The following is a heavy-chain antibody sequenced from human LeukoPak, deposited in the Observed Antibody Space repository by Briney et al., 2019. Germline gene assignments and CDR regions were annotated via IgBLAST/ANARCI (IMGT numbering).Heavy chain of an antibody. D-gene: IGHD3-10*01. J-gene: IGHJ6*04. CDR1: GFTFSSYW. CDR2: IKQDGSEK. V-gene: IGHV3-7*03. CDR3: ARVDMVRGFHGMDV. Sequence: PGGSLRLSRAASGFTFSSYWMHWVRQAPGKGLEWVANIKQDGSEKYYVDSVKGRFTISRDNAKNSLYLQMNSLRAEDTAVYYCARVDMVRGFHGMDVWGKGTTVTVSS.